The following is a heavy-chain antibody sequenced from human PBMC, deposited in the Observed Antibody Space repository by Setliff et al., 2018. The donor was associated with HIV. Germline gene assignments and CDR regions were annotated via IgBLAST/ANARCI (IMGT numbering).Heavy chain of an antibody. D-gene: IGHD3-22*01. CDR2: FYTSGGT. CDR3: ARTMLLPATQPFDY. CDR1: GGSISSYY. V-gene: IGHV4-4*07. Sequence: SETLSLTCTVSGGSISSYYWSWIRQPAGKGLEWIGRFYTSGGTKYNPSLKSRITISVDTSKKHFSLKLSSMTAADTAVYYCARTMLLPATQPFDYWGQGTLVTVSS. J-gene: IGHJ4*02.